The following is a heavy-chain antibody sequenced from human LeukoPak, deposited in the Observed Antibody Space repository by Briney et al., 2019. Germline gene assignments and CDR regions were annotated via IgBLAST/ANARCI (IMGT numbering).Heavy chain of an antibody. Sequence: SETLSLTCTVSGYSISSGYYWGWIRQPPGKGLEWIGSIYHSGSTYYNPSLKSRVTMSIDTSKNQFSLMLYSVTAADTALYYCARGYDSTGYGVGEANWFDPWGQGTLVTVSS. CDR1: GYSISSGYY. CDR2: IYHSGST. V-gene: IGHV4-38-2*02. CDR3: ARGYDSTGYGVGEANWFDP. J-gene: IGHJ5*02. D-gene: IGHD3-22*01.